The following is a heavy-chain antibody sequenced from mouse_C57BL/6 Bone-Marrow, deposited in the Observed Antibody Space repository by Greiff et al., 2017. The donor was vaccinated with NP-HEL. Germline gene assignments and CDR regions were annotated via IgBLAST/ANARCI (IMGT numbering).Heavy chain of an antibody. V-gene: IGHV1-80*01. J-gene: IGHJ2*01. CDR2: IYPGDGDT. CDR3: ARYYGNSYCLDY. D-gene: IGHD1-1*01. Sequence: QVQLKESGAELVKPGASVKISCKASGYTFRSYWMNWVKQRPGQGLEWIGQIYPGDGDTNYNGKFKGKATLTADTSSSTAYMQLSSLTSEDSAVLVYARYYGNSYCLDYWGQGTTLTVSS. CDR1: GYTFRSYW.